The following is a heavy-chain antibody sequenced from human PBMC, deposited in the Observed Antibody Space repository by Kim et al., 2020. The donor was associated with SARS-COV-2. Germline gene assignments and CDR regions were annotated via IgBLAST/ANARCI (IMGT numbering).Heavy chain of an antibody. CDR3: ARVDGGGYYYYYGMDV. J-gene: IGHJ6*02. D-gene: IGHD3-10*01. Sequence: SVKGRFTISRDNSKNTLYLQMNSLRAEDTAVYYCARVDGGGYYYYYGMDVWGQGTTVTVSS. V-gene: IGHV3-30*01.